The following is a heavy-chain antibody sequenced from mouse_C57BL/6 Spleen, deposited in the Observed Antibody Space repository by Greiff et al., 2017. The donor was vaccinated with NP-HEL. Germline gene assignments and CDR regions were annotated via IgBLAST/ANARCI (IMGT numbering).Heavy chain of an antibody. D-gene: IGHD1-1*01. CDR1: GYSITSGYD. J-gene: IGHJ4*01. Sequence: EVQLQQSGPGMVKPSQSLSLTCTVTGYSITSGYDWHWIRHFPGNKLEWMGYISYSGSTNYNPSLKSRISITHDTSKNHFFLKLNSVTTEDTATYYCARVYGSFYAMDYWGQGTSVTVSS. V-gene: IGHV3-1*01. CDR2: ISYSGST. CDR3: ARVYGSFYAMDY.